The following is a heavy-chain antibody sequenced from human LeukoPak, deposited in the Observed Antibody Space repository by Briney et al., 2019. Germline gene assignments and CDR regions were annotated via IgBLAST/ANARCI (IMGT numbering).Heavy chain of an antibody. CDR1: NYPITIDYY. CDR2: IIHRGIA. V-gene: IGHV4-38-2*01. Sequence: SDTLSLTCAVSNYPITIDYYWVWIRQPPGQGLEWIGQIIHRGIAHYNPSLKSRVTMSVDTSRSPFSVNLNSVTAADTAVYFCGRAGLGTAYNRFYYSTDVWGKGTPVTVSS. D-gene: IGHD3-16*02. CDR3: GRAGLGTAYNRFYYSTDV. J-gene: IGHJ6*03.